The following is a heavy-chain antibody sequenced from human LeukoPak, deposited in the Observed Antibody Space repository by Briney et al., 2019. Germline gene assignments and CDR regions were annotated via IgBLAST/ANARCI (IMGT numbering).Heavy chain of an antibody. Sequence: GRSLRLSCAASGFTFSSYAMHWVRQAPGKGLEWVAVISYDGSNKYYADSVKGRFTISRDNSKNTLYLQMNSLRAEDTAVYYCARVGDYDFWSGLMDVWGQGTTVTVSS. CDR3: ARVGDYDFWSGLMDV. CDR1: GFTFSSYA. J-gene: IGHJ6*02. D-gene: IGHD3-3*01. V-gene: IGHV3-30-3*01. CDR2: ISYDGSNK.